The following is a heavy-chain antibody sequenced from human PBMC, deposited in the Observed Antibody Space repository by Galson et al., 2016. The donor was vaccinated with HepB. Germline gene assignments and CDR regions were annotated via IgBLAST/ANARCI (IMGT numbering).Heavy chain of an antibody. J-gene: IGHJ5*02. V-gene: IGHV6-1*03. CDR3: CIESGLYVFSSCRNYDLFDP. Sequence: CAISGDSVSSTSVSWSWLRQSPSRGLEWLGRVYFRYTWYTDCAPSVKGWLTINADSSKNHFSLHFASVTPVETSLYYCCIESGLYVFSSCRNYDLFDPCDQVILITVSS. CDR1: GDSVSSTSVS. CDR2: VYFRYTWYT. D-gene: IGHD3/OR15-3a*01.